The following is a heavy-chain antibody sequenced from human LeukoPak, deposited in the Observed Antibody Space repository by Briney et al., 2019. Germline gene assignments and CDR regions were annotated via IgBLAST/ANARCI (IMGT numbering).Heavy chain of an antibody. CDR2: IIPYFGTS. CDR3: TRDGGDYGASGSYPDY. D-gene: IGHD3-10*01. CDR1: GVTFGRLV. V-gene: IGHV1-69*13. J-gene: IGHJ4*02. Sequence: GASVKVSCKASGVTFGRLVVSWVRQAPGQGLEWMGQIIPYFGTSNYAQNFQGRVTLTADEATNTAYMELNRLRSDDTAVYYCTRDGGDYGASGSYPDYWGQGTLVTVSS.